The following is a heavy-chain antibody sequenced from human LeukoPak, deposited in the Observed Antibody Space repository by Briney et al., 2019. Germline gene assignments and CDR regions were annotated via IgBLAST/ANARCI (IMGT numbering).Heavy chain of an antibody. J-gene: IGHJ4*02. CDR1: GDSISSSTHY. Sequence: SETLSLTCTVSGDSISSSTHYWGWIRQPPGKGLEWIGSIYYSGSTYYNPSLKSRVTISVDTSKNQFSLKLSSVTAADTAVYYCARDRSPYYFDYWGQGTLVTVSS. CDR2: IYYSGST. CDR3: ARDRSPYYFDY. V-gene: IGHV4-39*07.